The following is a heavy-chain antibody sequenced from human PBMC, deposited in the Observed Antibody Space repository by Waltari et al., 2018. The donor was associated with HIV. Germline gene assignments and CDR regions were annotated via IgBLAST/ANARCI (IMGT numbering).Heavy chain of an antibody. V-gene: IGHV3-21*01. CDR1: GFTFSSYS. Sequence: EVQLVESGGGLVKPGGSLRLSCAASGFTFSSYSMNWVRQAPGKGLEGVSSISSSSSYIFYAHSVKGRFTISRDNAKNSLYLEMNSLRAEDTAVYYCARDLRIAARYGMDVWGQGTTVTVSS. CDR3: ARDLRIAARYGMDV. D-gene: IGHD6-6*01. CDR2: ISSSSSYI. J-gene: IGHJ6*02.